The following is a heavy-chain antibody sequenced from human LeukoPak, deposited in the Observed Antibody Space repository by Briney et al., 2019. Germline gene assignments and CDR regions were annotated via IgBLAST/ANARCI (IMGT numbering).Heavy chain of an antibody. V-gene: IGHV4-38-2*02. CDR3: ARDHPDYGDYCFDY. D-gene: IGHD4-17*01. CDR2: IYHSGST. J-gene: IGHJ4*02. Sequence: SETLSLTCTVSGYSISSGYYWGWIRQPPGKGLEWIGSIYHSGSTYYNPSLKSRVTISVDTSKNQFSLKLSSVTAADTAVYYCARDHPDYGDYCFDYWGQGTLVTVSS. CDR1: GYSISSGYY.